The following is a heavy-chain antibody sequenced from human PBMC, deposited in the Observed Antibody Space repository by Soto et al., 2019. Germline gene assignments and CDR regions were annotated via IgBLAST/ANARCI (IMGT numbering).Heavy chain of an antibody. V-gene: IGHV1-69*12. Sequence: QVQLVQSGAEVKKPGSSVKVSCKAYGGTFSSYAISWVRQAPGQGLEWMGGIIPIFGTANYAQKFQGRVTITADESTSTAYVELSSLRSEDTAVYYCASQVGGGRGYCYAGDYWGQGTLVTVSS. D-gene: IGHD5-18*01. CDR2: IIPIFGTA. CDR1: GGTFSSYA. J-gene: IGHJ4*02. CDR3: ASQVGGGRGYCYAGDY.